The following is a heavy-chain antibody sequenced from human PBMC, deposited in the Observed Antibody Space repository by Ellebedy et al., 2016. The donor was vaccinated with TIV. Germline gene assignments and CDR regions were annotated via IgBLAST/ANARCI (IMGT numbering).Heavy chain of an antibody. J-gene: IGHJ4*02. D-gene: IGHD1-26*01. CDR2: IKQDGSKR. V-gene: IGHV3-7*03. CDR1: GFTFDDYG. CDR3: ARDTLVGVTDSYFDY. Sequence: GESLKISCAASGFTFDDYGMSWVRQAPGKGLEWVANIKQDGSKRFYVDSVKGRITISRDNAKNSLYLQMNNLRAEDTAVYYCARDTLVGVTDSYFDYWGQGTLVTVSS.